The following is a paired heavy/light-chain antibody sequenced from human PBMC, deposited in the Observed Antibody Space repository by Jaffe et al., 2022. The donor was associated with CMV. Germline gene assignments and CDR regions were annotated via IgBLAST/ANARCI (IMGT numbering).Heavy chain of an antibody. V-gene: IGHV3-74*01. CDR2: IKGDGSST. D-gene: IGHD3-22*01. CDR1: GFTFNYYW. Sequence: EVQLVESGGGLVQPGGSLRLSCAASGFTFNYYWMYWVRQAPGKGLVSVSRIKGDGSSTNYADSVKGRFTISRDNAKNTLYLQMNSLRAEDTAVYYCARYCDSSSCPFNWGQGTLVTVSS. CDR3: ARYCDSSSCPFN. J-gene: IGHJ4*02.
Light chain of an antibody. J-gene: IGKJ5*01. Sequence: DIQMTQSPSSLSASVGDRVTITCRASQGISNYLAWFQQKPGKAPKSLIYAASSLQSGVPSKFSGSGSGTDFTLTISSLQPEDFATYYCQQYNSYPFTFGQGTRLEIK. CDR3: QQYNSYPFT. V-gene: IGKV1-16*02. CDR1: QGISNY. CDR2: AAS.